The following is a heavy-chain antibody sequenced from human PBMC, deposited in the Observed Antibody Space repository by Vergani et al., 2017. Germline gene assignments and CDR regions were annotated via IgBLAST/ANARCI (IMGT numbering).Heavy chain of an antibody. CDR3: AMLVEMATTELVYGMDV. D-gene: IGHD5-24*01. V-gene: IGHV1-69*17. CDR1: GGTFSSYA. J-gene: IGHJ6*02. CDR2: IIPIFGIA. Sequence: QVQLVQSGAEVKKPGSSVKVSCKASGGTFSSYAISWVRQAPGQGLEWMGGIIPIFGIANYAQKFQGRVTITADKSTSTAYMELSSLRSEDTAVDYCAMLVEMATTELVYGMDVWGQGTTVTVSS.